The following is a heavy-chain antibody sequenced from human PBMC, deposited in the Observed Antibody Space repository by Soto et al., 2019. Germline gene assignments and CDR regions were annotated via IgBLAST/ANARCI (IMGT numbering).Heavy chain of an antibody. CDR1: GVTISGFG. CDR2: ISGGSTFI. J-gene: IGHJ5*02. CDR3: ATEVPDPTTGGPWRDP. Sequence: PGGSLRLSCVASGVTISGFGMTWVRQAPGKGLEWVAAISGGSTFINYADPMKGRFTISRDNAANSLFLHMKSLRVDDTAIYYCATEVPDPTTGGPWRDPWGQGPLVTVPS. D-gene: IGHD4-17*01. V-gene: IGHV3-21*01.